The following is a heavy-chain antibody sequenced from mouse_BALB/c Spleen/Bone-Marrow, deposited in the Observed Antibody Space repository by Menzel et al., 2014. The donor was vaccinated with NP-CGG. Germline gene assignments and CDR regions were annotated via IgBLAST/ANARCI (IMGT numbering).Heavy chain of an antibody. CDR2: IWGDGST. V-gene: IGHV2-6-7*01. J-gene: IGHJ4*01. Sequence: VKLMESGPGLVAPSQSLSITCTVSGFSLTGYGVSWVRQPPGKGLEWLGMIWGDGSTDYNSALKSRLSITKDNSKSQVFLKMSSLQTDDTARYYCARDSFLITRALDYWGQGTSATVSS. CDR1: GFSLTGYG. CDR3: ARDSFLITRALDY. D-gene: IGHD2-4*01.